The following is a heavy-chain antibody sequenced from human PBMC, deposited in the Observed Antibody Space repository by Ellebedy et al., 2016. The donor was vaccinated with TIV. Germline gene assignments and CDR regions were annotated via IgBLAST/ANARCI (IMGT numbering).Heavy chain of an antibody. CDR3: ARKVSKYGGNWKYFDY. CDR1: GCSITSNSDY. Sequence: PSETLSLTCAVSGCSITSNSDYWGWVRQPPGMGLEWIATVHYSGLTYYNPSVKSRVTISIDTSNNEFSVNLRSVSGTDTAVYYCARKVSKYGGNWKYFDYWGLGTLVIVSS. V-gene: IGHV4-39*01. J-gene: IGHJ4*02. D-gene: IGHD4-23*01. CDR2: VHYSGLT.